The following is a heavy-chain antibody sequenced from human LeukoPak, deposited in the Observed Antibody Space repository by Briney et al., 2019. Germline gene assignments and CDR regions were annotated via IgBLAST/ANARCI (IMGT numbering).Heavy chain of an antibody. V-gene: IGHV4-59*01. J-gene: IGHJ6*02. D-gene: IGHD3-10*01. CDR1: GGSISSYY. CDR3: ARDRTYYYGSGSRGRPYYYYGTDV. Sequence: SETLSLTCTVSGGSISSYYWSWIRQPPGKGLEWIGYIYYSGSTNYNPSLKSRVTISVDTSKNQFSLKLSSVTAADTAVYYCARDRTYYYGSGSRGRPYYYYGTDVWGQGTTVTVSS. CDR2: IYYSGST.